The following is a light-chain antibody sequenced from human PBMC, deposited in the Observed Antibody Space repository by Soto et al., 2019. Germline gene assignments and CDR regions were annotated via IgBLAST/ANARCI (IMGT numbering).Light chain of an antibody. V-gene: IGKV3-15*01. J-gene: IGKJ1*01. CDR3: QHYNNWPPWT. CDR2: GAS. CDR1: QSVSSN. Sequence: EIVMTQSPVTLSVSPGERATLSCRASQSVSSNLAWYQHKPGQAPRLLIYGASTRATGVPARFSGSGSGTEFTLTISGLQSEDFAVYYCQHYNNWPPWTFGQGTKVEIK.